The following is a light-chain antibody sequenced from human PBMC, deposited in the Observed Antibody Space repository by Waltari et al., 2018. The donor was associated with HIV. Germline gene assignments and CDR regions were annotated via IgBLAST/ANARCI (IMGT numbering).Light chain of an antibody. CDR1: QCISNW. V-gene: IGKV1-5*03. J-gene: IGKJ1*01. Sequence: DIQMTQSTFTPSASVGDRVTITCRASQCISNWLAWYQQKPGKAPKVLIYKASNLETGVPSRFSGSGSGTEFTLTISSLQPDDFATYFCQQYNSYSWTFGEGTKVEIK. CDR2: KAS. CDR3: QQYNSYSWT.